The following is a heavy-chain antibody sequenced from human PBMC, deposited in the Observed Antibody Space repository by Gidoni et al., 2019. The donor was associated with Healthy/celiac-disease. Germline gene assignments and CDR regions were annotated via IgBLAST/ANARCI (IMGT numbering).Heavy chain of an antibody. J-gene: IGHJ4*02. CDR3: TRDLFSSSWYYFDY. Sequence: QVQLVESGGGVVQPGRSLRLSCAASGFPSSIYGMHWVRQAPGKGLEWVAVIWYDGSNKYYADYGKGRFTISRDNSKNTLFLQMNSLRAEDTAVYYCTRDLFSSSWYYFDYWGQGTLVTVSS. CDR1: GFPSSIYG. CDR2: IWYDGSNK. V-gene: IGHV3-33*08. D-gene: IGHD6-13*01.